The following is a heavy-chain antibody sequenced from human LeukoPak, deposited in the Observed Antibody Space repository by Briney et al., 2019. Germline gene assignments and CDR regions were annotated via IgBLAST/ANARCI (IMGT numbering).Heavy chain of an antibody. J-gene: IGHJ3*02. CDR1: GYRFTSYW. CDR3: ARPIAAAGPGAFDI. Sequence: GESLKISCKGSGYRFTSYWIGWVRQMPGKGLEWMGIIYPGDPDTRYSPSFQGQVTISADKSISTAYLQWSSLKASDTAMYYCARPIAAAGPGAFDIWGQGTMVTVSS. D-gene: IGHD6-13*01. V-gene: IGHV5-51*01. CDR2: IYPGDPDT.